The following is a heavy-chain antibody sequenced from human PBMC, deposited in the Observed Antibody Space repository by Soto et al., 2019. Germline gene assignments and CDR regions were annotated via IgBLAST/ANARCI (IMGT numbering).Heavy chain of an antibody. CDR2: IYYSGST. V-gene: IGHV4-59*01. CDR3: ASTSWSYYYGMDV. J-gene: IGHJ6*02. CDR1: GGSISSYY. D-gene: IGHD3-3*01. Sequence: SETLSLTCTVSGGSISSYYWSWIRQPPGKGLEWIGYIYYSGSTNYNPSLKSRVTISVDTSKNQFSLKLSSVTAADTAVYYCASTSWSYYYGMDVWGQGTTVTVSS.